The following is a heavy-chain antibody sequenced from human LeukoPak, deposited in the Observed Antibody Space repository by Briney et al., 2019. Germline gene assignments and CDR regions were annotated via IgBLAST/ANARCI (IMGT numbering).Heavy chain of an antibody. CDR2: IRYDGSNK. V-gene: IGHV3-30*02. CDR3: AAPEYYDILTGYYPDAFDI. CDR1: ALIFTSYG. J-gene: IGHJ3*02. D-gene: IGHD3-9*01. Sequence: GGSLTLSWAPAALIFTSYGMHWVRLAAGKGLEWVAFIRYDGSNKYYADSVKGRFTISRDNSKNTLYLQMNSLRAEDTAVYYCAAPEYYDILTGYYPDAFDIWGQGTMVTVSS.